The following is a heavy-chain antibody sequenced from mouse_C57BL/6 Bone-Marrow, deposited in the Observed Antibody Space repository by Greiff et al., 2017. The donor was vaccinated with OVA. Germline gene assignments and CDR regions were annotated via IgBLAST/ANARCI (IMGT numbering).Heavy chain of an antibody. CDR1: GYTFTSYG. D-gene: IGHD2-10*02. V-gene: IGHV1-81*01. J-gene: IGHJ4*01. Sequence: VMLVEPGAELARPGASVKLSCKASGYTFTSYGISWVKQRTGQGLEWIGEIYPRSGNSYYNEKFKGKAALTADKSSSTAYMELRSLSSEDYALYFCASEYTFHLTDYWGQGPSVTDAS. CDR3: ASEYTFHLTDY. CDR2: IYPRSGNS.